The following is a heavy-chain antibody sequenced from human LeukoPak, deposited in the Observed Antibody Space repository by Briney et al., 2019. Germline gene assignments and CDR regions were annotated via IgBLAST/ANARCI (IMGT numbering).Heavy chain of an antibody. Sequence: SETLSLTCAVYGGSFSGYYWRWIRQPPGKGLEWMGEIKHSGSTNYNPPLKSRVTISVDTSKNQFSLKLSSVTAADTAVYYCARGIRVVTPTSPHYYFDYWGQGTLVTVSS. V-gene: IGHV4-34*01. CDR2: IKHSGST. CDR3: ARGIRVVTPTSPHYYFDY. CDR1: GGSFSGYY. D-gene: IGHD4-23*01. J-gene: IGHJ4*02.